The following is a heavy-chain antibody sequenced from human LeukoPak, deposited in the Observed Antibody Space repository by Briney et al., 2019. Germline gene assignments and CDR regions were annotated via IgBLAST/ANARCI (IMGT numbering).Heavy chain of an antibody. D-gene: IGHD6-19*01. Sequence: SQTLSVTFVISGDSVSIKSAAWNWIRQSPSRGLEWLGSTYYRAKWFNNYAVSGKGRITINTYTTKNPFSLQLNSVTPEDTAVYFCARTSGYFDYWGQGTLVTVSS. J-gene: IGHJ4*02. CDR3: ARTSGYFDY. V-gene: IGHV6-1*01. CDR2: TYYRAKWFN. CDR1: GDSVSIKSAA.